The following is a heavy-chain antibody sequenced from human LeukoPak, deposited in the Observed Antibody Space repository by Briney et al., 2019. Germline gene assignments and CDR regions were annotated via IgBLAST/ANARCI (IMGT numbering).Heavy chain of an antibody. J-gene: IGHJ4*02. CDR1: GYTFTSYG. Sequence: ASVKVSCKASGYTFTSYGISWVRQAPGQVLEWMGWISAYNGNTNYAQKLQGRVTMTTDTSTSTAYMELRSLRSDDTAVYYCARGGYDILTGYYYFDYWGQGTLVTVSS. V-gene: IGHV1-18*01. D-gene: IGHD3-9*01. CDR2: ISAYNGNT. CDR3: ARGGYDILTGYYYFDY.